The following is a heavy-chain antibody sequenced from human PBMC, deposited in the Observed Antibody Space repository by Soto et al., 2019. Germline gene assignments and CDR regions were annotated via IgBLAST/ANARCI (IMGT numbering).Heavy chain of an antibody. CDR3: AREGIAAHNYYYYMDV. V-gene: IGHV3-33*01. CDR2: IWYDGSNK. D-gene: IGHD6-13*01. Sequence: QVQLVESGGGVVQPGRSLRLSCAVSGFTFSSYGMHWVRQAPGKGLEWVAVIWYDGSNKYYADSVKGRFTISRDNSKNTLYLQMNSLRAEDTAVYYCAREGIAAHNYYYYMDVWGKGTTVTVSS. CDR1: GFTFSSYG. J-gene: IGHJ6*03.